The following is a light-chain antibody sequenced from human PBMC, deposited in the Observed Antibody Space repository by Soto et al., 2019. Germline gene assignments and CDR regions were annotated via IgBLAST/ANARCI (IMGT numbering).Light chain of an antibody. CDR2: GAS. CDR3: QQYGSSPLT. V-gene: IGKV3-20*01. J-gene: IGKJ4*01. CDR1: QSVSSSY. Sequence: EIVLTQSPGTLSLSPGERATLSCRASQSVSSSYLAWYQQKPGQAPRLLIYGASTRATGIPDRFSGSGSGTDFTFTISRLESEDFAVYFCQQYGSSPLTFSGGTKVEIK.